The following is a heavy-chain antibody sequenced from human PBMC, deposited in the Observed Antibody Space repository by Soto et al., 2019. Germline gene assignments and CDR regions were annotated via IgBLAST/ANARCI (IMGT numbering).Heavy chain of an antibody. CDR1: GFTFSSYG. V-gene: IGHV3-30*03. CDR2: ISYDGSNK. D-gene: IGHD3-3*01. J-gene: IGHJ5*02. Sequence: QVQLVESGGGVVQPGRSLRLSCAASGFTFSSYGMHWVRQAPGKGLERVAVISYDGSNKYYADSVKGRFTISRDNSKNTLYLEMNSLRAEDTAVYYCVLAWLEWHQLSWFDPWGQGTLVTVSS. CDR3: VLAWLEWHQLSWFDP.